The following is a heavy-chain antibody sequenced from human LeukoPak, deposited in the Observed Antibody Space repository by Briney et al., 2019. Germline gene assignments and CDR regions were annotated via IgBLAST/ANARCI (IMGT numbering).Heavy chain of an antibody. CDR3: ATTRRYSSSWYLGFFDY. CDR1: GYTFTSYD. CDR2: MNPYNGNT. J-gene: IGHJ4*02. V-gene: IGHV1-8*01. D-gene: IGHD6-13*01. Sequence: GASVKVSCKASGYTFTSYDINWVRQATGQGLEWLGWMNPYNGNTGYAQKFQGRVTMTRNTSISTAYMEVNSLRAEDTAVYYCATTRRYSSSWYLGFFDYWGPGTLVTVSS.